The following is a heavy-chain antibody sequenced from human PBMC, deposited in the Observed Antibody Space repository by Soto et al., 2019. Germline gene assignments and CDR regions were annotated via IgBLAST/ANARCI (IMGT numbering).Heavy chain of an antibody. CDR3: ARLYGSLGYYYYGMDV. Sequence: SETLSLTCTVSGGSISSYYWSWIRQPPGKGLEWIGYIYYSGSTNYNPSLKSRVTISVDTSKNQFSLKLSSVTAADTAVYYCARLYGSLGYYYYGMDVWGQGTTVTVS. CDR2: IYYSGST. CDR1: GGSISSYY. J-gene: IGHJ6*02. V-gene: IGHV4-59*08. D-gene: IGHD1-26*01.